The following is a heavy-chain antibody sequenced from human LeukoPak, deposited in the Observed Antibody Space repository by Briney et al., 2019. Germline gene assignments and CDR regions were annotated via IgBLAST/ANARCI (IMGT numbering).Heavy chain of an antibody. D-gene: IGHD3-9*01. CDR1: GFTFSSYG. J-gene: IGHJ5*02. CDR3: AKEGYPYFGAAADS. CDR2: IWYDGSNK. Sequence: PGRSLRLSCAASGFTFSSYGMHWVRQAPGKGLEWVAVIWYDGSNKYYADSVKGRFTISRDNSKNTVYLQMNSLRAEDTAAYYCAKEGYPYFGAAADSWGQGTLVTVSS. V-gene: IGHV3-33*06.